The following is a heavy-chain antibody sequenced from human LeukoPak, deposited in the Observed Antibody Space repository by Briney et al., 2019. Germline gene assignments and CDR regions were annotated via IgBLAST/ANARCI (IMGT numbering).Heavy chain of an antibody. CDR3: ARTPHSSGWYYYYGMDV. CDR1: GYTFTAYY. CDR2: ISAYNGNT. D-gene: IGHD6-19*01. J-gene: IGHJ6*02. V-gene: IGHV1-18*04. Sequence: ASVKVSCKASGYTFTAYYIHWVRRAPGQGLEWMGWISAYNGNTNYAQKLQGRVTMTTDTSTSTAYMELRSLRSDDTAVYYCARTPHSSGWYYYYGMDVWDQGTTVTVSS.